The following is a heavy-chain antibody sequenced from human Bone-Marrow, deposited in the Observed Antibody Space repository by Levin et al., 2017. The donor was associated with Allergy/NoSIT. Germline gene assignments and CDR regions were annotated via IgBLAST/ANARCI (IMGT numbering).Heavy chain of an antibody. Sequence: PGESLKISCEASGGTFNTFSINWVRQRPGQGLEWMGGIIPLFDIPNYAQNFQDRLTIIADDPTNTAYMALSGLTSEDTAIYYCSSDLYDASGYYRRDYWGPGTLISVSS. CDR1: GGTFNTFS. CDR2: IIPLFDIP. CDR3: SSDLYDASGYYRRDY. V-gene: IGHV1-69*01. D-gene: IGHD3-22*01. J-gene: IGHJ4*02.